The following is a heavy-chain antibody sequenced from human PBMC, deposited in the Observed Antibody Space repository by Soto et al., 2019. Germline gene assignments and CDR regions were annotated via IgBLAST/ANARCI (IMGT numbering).Heavy chain of an antibody. J-gene: IGHJ4*02. CDR2: ISAYNGNT. CDR1: GYTFTSYG. Sequence: ATVKVSCKASGYTFTSYGISWVRQAPGQGLEWMGWISAYNGNTNYAQKLQGRVTMTTDRSTSTAYMELRSLRSDDTAVYHCARGAVDIVATPLDYWGQGTLVTVSS. D-gene: IGHD5-12*01. CDR3: ARGAVDIVATPLDY. V-gene: IGHV1-18*01.